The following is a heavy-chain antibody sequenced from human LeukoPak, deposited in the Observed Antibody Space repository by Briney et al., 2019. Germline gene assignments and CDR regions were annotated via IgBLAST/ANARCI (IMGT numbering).Heavy chain of an antibody. CDR2: ISGSGGST. D-gene: IGHD5-18*01. Sequence: PGGSLRLSCAASGLTFSSYAMSWVRQAPGKGLEWVSAISGSGGSTYYADSVKGRFTISRDNSKNTLYLQMNSLRAEDTAVYYCAKGLIRGYSYGYFDYWGQGTLVTVSS. CDR1: GLTFSSYA. V-gene: IGHV3-23*01. CDR3: AKGLIRGYSYGYFDY. J-gene: IGHJ4*02.